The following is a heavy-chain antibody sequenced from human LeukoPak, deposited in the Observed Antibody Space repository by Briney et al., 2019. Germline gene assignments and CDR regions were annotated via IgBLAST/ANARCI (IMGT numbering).Heavy chain of an antibody. V-gene: IGHV3-23*01. CDR2: ISGSGGST. D-gene: IGHD2-2*01. Sequence: GGSLRLSCAASGFTFSSYAMSWVRQAPGKGLEWVSAISGSGGSTYYADSLKGRFTISRDNSKNTLYLQMNSLRAEDTAVYYCAKAWDILVVPAHVRDWGQGTLVTVSS. CDR3: AKAWDILVVPAHVRD. CDR1: GFTFSSYA. J-gene: IGHJ4*02.